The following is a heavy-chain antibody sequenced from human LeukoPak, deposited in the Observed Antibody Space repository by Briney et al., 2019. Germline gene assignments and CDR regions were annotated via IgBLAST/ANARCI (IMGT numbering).Heavy chain of an antibody. Sequence: SETLSLTCGVSGGSISSTNWWTWVRQPPGKGLEWIGEVNVLGNTDYNPSLESRVTISIDKSENHVSLKLTSVTAADTAVYYCAREGGPFRPLDYSGQGTLVTVSS. V-gene: IGHV4/OR15-8*02. D-gene: IGHD2/OR15-2a*01. CDR3: AREGGPFRPLDY. CDR1: GGSISSTNW. CDR2: VNVLGNT. J-gene: IGHJ4*02.